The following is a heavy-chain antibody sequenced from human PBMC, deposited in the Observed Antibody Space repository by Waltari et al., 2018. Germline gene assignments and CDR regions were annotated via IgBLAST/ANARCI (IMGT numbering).Heavy chain of an antibody. J-gene: IGHJ4*02. CDR2: ISYDGSKK. CDR3: AKDPSRDWYGPFDY. CDR1: GFTFSAYG. V-gene: IGHV3-30*18. Sequence: QVQLVESGGGVVQPGRSLRLSCVASGFTFSAYGMHWVRQAPGKGLEWVAVISYDGSKKSYADSVKGRFSISRGNSKNTLYLDMNSLRGEDTAMYYCAKDPSRDWYGPFDYWGQGTLVTVSS. D-gene: IGHD6-19*01.